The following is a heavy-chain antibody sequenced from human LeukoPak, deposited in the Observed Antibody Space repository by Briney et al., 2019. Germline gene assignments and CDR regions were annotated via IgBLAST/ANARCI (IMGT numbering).Heavy chain of an antibody. CDR1: GYTFTSYG. J-gene: IGHJ3*02. D-gene: IGHD3-9*01. Sequence: ASVKVSCKASGYTFTSYGISWVRQAPGQGLEWMGWINPNSGGTNYAQKFQGWVTMTRDTSISTAYMELSRLRSDDTAVYYCARGLPLRYFDSQLWVAFDIWGQGTMVTVSS. CDR3: ARGLPLRYFDSQLWVAFDI. V-gene: IGHV1-2*04. CDR2: INPNSGGT.